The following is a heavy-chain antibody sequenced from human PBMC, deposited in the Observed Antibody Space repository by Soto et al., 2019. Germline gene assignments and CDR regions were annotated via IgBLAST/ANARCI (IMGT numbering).Heavy chain of an antibody. CDR1: GGSISSYY. J-gene: IGHJ4*02. CDR3: ARRYAGNFDF. CDR2: IYYSGST. D-gene: IGHD2-8*01. V-gene: IGHV4-59*01. Sequence: SETLSLTCTVSGGSISSYYWSWIRQPPGKGLEWIGYIYYSGSTNYNPSLKSRVTISVDTSKNQFSLKLSSVTAADTAVYYCARRYAGNFDFWGQGTLVTVSS.